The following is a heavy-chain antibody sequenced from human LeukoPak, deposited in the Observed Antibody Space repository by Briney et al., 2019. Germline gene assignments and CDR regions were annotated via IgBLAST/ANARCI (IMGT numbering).Heavy chain of an antibody. Sequence: ASVKVSCKASGYTLTDYYMHWVRQAPGQGLEWMGRINPNSGGTNYAQKFQGRVTMTRDTSISTVYMELSSLRSEDTAVYYCARVPRSGYSYGYLYWGQGTLVTVSS. D-gene: IGHD5-18*01. CDR3: ARVPRSGYSYGYLY. J-gene: IGHJ4*02. CDR1: GYTLTDYY. V-gene: IGHV1-2*06. CDR2: INPNSGGT.